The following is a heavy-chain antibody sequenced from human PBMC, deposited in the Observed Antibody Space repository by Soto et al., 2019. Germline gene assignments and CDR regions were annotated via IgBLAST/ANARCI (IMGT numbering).Heavy chain of an antibody. D-gene: IGHD6-19*01. CDR3: ANYVYNTGWYLPFDP. V-gene: IGHV3-30*18. J-gene: IGHJ5*02. Sequence: QVQLVESGGGVVQPGRSLRLSCTASGFRFSTYGMHWVRQAPGKGLEWVAVISNDGSDRYYGDPVRGRFTISRDNSKNSLYLQMNSLRPEDTAVYYCANYVYNTGWYLPFDPWGQGTLVTVSS. CDR2: ISNDGSDR. CDR1: GFRFSTYG.